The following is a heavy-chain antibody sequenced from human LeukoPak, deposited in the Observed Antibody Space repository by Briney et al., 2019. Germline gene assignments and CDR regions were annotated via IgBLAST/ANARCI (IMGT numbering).Heavy chain of an antibody. CDR1: GYSFTNYW. J-gene: IGHJ3*02. D-gene: IGHD3-10*02. CDR2: IYPGDSGT. Sequence: GESLKISCKGSGYSFTNYWIGWVRQMPGKGLEWMGIIYPGDSGTRYNPSFQGQVTISADKSINTAYLQWTSLQASDTAMYYCARHLFGDDDAFDIWGQGTMVTVSS. CDR3: ARHLFGDDDAFDI. V-gene: IGHV5-51*01.